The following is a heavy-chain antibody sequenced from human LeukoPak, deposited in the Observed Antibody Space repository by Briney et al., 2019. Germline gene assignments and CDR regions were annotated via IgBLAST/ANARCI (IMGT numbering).Heavy chain of an antibody. Sequence: PLETLSLTCTVSGGSISSSSYYWGWIRQPPGKGLEWIGSIYYSGSTYYNPSLKSRVTISVDTSKNQFSLKLSSVTAADTAVYYCARQPPVLRFLEWSYYFDYWGQGTLVTVSS. CDR2: IYYSGST. J-gene: IGHJ4*02. CDR1: GGSISSSSYY. D-gene: IGHD3-3*01. V-gene: IGHV4-39*01. CDR3: ARQPPVLRFLEWSYYFDY.